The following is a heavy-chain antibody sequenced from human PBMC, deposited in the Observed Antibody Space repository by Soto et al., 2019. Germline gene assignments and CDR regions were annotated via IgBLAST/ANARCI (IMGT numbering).Heavy chain of an antibody. V-gene: IGHV5-51*01. J-gene: IGHJ4*02. Sequence: VQSLKISCKGSRYSFTSYWIGWVRQLPGKGLEWMGIIYPGDSDTRYSPSFQGQVTISADKSISTAYLQWSSLKASDTAMYYCARRVPSYPYYYDSRGPYYFDYRDQGTLVALSS. CDR2: IYPGDSDT. CDR1: RYSFTSYW. CDR3: ARRVPSYPYYYDSRGPYYFDY. D-gene: IGHD3-22*01.